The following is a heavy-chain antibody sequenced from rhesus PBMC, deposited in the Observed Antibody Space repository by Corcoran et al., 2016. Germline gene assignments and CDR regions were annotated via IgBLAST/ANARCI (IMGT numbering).Heavy chain of an antibody. CDR1: GGSISDDYY. CDR2: MYGNNTST. V-gene: IGHV4S18*01. J-gene: IGHJ3*01. Sequence: QVQLQESGPGLVKPSETLSLTCAVSGGSISDDYYWSWIRHPPGKGLEWIGYMYGNNTSTNYNPSLKRRFTISKDTSKNQFSLKLSSVTAADTAVYYCARDWDAFDFWGHGLRVTVSS. CDR3: ARDWDAFDF.